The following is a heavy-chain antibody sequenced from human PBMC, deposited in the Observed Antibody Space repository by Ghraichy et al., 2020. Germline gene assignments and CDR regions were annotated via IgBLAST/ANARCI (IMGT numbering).Heavy chain of an antibody. Sequence: GGSLRLSCAASGFTFSKYGMHWVRQAPGKGLEWVAVVSYDGSSKHYADSGRLTISRDNSNNTLFLQMNFLRPEATAVYYCAKGRDTSGYDSFRGDYYGMDVSGQGTTVTVSS. CDR1: GFTFSKYG. CDR3: AKGRDTSGYDSFRGDYYGMDV. V-gene: IGHV3-30*18. J-gene: IGHJ6*02. D-gene: IGHD5-12*01. CDR2: VSYDGSSK.